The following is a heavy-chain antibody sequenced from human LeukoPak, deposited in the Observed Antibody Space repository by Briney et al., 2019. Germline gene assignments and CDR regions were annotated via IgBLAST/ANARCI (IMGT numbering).Heavy chain of an antibody. D-gene: IGHD2-2*01. CDR2: IYNGATT. Sequence: SETLSLTCSVSGGSITSTSYHWAWIRQSPGKGLEWIGSIYNGATTYYNPSPKSRVTISVDPSKNQVSLTMTSLTAADTAVYYCASRTTSCYDSWGQGTLVPVSS. CDR3: ASRTTSCYDS. J-gene: IGHJ4*02. V-gene: IGHV4-39*01. CDR1: GGSITSTSYH.